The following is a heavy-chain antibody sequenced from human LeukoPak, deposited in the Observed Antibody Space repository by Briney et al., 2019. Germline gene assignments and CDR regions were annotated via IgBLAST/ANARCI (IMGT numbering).Heavy chain of an antibody. CDR1: GVSISSSNW. D-gene: IGHD6-13*01. CDR2: IYHSGST. CDR3: AGDYSSRDAFDI. J-gene: IGHJ3*02. Sequence: SGTLSLTCAVSGVSISSSNWWSWVRLPPGKGLEWIGEIYHSGSTNYNPSLKSRVTISLDTSKNQFSLKLSSVTAADTAVYYCAGDYSSRDAFDIWGQGTMVTVSS. V-gene: IGHV4-4*02.